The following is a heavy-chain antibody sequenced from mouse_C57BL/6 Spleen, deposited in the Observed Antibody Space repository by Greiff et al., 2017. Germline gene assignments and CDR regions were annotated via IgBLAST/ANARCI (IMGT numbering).Heavy chain of an antibody. CDR1: GYTFTSYW. D-gene: IGHD4-1*01. CDR3: ARDETGTEFAY. J-gene: IGHJ3*01. CDR2: INPSSGYT. V-gene: IGHV1-7*01. Sequence: QVHVKQSGAELAKPGASVKLSCKASGYTFTSYWMHWVKQRPGQGLEWIGYINPSSGYTKYNQKFKDKATLTADKSSSTAYMQLSSLTYEDSAVYYCARDETGTEFAYWGQGTLVTVSA.